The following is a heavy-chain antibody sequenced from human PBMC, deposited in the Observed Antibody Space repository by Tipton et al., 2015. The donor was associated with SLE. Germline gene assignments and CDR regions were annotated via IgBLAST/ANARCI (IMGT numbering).Heavy chain of an antibody. CDR1: GGSISSSTYS. CDR3: ARLARPTVSGTLFDY. J-gene: IGHJ4*02. V-gene: IGHV4-39*02. D-gene: IGHD1-1*01. Sequence: TLSLTCTVSGGSISSSTYSWGWIRQPPGKGLEWIGTIYSSGSTNYNVSLKSRVTIYIGTSKNHFSLRLSSVTAADTAVYYCARLARPTVSGTLFDYWGQGTLVTVSS. CDR2: IYSSGST.